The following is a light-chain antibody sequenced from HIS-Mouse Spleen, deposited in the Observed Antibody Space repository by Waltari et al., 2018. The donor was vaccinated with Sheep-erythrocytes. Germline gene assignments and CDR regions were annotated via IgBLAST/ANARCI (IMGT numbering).Light chain of an antibody. V-gene: IGLV2-23*01. CDR3: CSYAGSYNHV. J-gene: IGLJ1*01. CDR2: EGS. Sequence: QSALTQPASVSGSPGQSITISCTGTSRDVGSYNLVSWYQQHPGKAPKLMIYEGSKRPSVVSNRFSGSKSGNTASLTISGLQAEDEADYYCCSYAGSYNHVFATGTKVTVL. CDR1: SRDVGSYNL.